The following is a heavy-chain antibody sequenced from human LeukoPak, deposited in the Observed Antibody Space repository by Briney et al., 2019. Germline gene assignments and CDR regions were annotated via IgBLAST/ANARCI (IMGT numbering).Heavy chain of an antibody. CDR2: IIPLFGTA. J-gene: IGHJ5*02. D-gene: IGHD6-13*01. CDR1: GGTHSSYA. CDR3: ARLYSSSETLYKPNRCDP. Sequence: SVRVCCKASGGTHSSYAMSWVRQTARQAREWMGGIIPLFGTANYAQKFQGRVTITADESTSTAYMELSSLRSEDTAVYYCARLYSSSETLYKPNRCDPRGQGTLVTVSS. V-gene: IGHV1-69*13.